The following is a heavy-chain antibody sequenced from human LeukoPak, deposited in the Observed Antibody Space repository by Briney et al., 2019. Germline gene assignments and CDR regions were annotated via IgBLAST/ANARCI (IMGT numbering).Heavy chain of an antibody. CDR3: ARDFRIAAAANNWFDP. CDR1: GYTFTGFY. V-gene: IGHV1-2*02. D-gene: IGHD6-13*01. J-gene: IGHJ5*02. CDR2: INPNTGDT. Sequence: ASVKVSCKASGYTFTGFYMHWVRQAPGQGLEWMGWINPNTGDTNYAQRFQGSVTMTRDTSTSTVYMEVSSLRSEDTAVYYCARDFRIAAAANNWFDPWGQGTLVTVSS.